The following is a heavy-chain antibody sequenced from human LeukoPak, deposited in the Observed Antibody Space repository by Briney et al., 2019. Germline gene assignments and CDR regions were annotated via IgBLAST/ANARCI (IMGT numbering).Heavy chain of an antibody. V-gene: IGHV4-38-2*02. J-gene: IGHJ5*02. Sequence: SETLSLTCSVSNYSISTDYYWGWIRQPPGKGLEWIGTMYHSGSTYYNPSLKSRVTISVDTSKNQFSLKLSSVTAADTAVYYCARDPGYCSGGSCYFNWFDPWGQGTLVTVSS. CDR3: ARDPGYCSGGSCYFNWFDP. CDR2: MYHSGST. D-gene: IGHD2-15*01. CDR1: NYSISTDYY.